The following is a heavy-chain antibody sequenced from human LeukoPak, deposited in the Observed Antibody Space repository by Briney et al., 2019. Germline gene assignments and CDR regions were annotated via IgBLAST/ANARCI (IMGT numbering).Heavy chain of an antibody. Sequence: GGSLRLFCAASGFTFSSYSMNWVRQASGKGLEWVSSISSRSSYIYYADLVQGRFHIYRDNANNSLYLQTNSLRAEDTAVYYCARGSGYSSGYDAFDIWGQGTMVTVSS. CDR1: GFTFSSYS. J-gene: IGHJ3*02. CDR3: ARGSGYSSGYDAFDI. V-gene: IGHV3-21*01. CDR2: ISSRSSYI. D-gene: IGHD6-19*01.